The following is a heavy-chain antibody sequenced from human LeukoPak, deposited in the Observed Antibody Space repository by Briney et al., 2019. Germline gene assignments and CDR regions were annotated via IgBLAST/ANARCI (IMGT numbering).Heavy chain of an antibody. V-gene: IGHV1-69*04. CDR1: GGTFSSYA. CDR2: IIPILGIA. D-gene: IGHD3-22*01. Sequence: ASVKVSCKASGGTFSSYAISWVRQAPGQGLEWMGRIIPILGIANYAQKFQGRVTISADKSPSTAYMELSSLRSEDTAVYYCARDFFYYYDSSGWGYWGQGTLVTVSS. J-gene: IGHJ4*02. CDR3: ARDFFYYYDSSGWGY.